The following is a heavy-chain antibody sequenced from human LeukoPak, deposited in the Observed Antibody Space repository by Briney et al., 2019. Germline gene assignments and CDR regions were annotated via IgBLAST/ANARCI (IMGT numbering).Heavy chain of an antibody. J-gene: IGHJ4*02. V-gene: IGHV3-21*01. CDR3: ASTLGYCSSTSCAKSDY. D-gene: IGHD2-2*01. CDR1: GFTFSSYS. CDR2: ISNSRSYI. Sequence: GGSLRLSCAASGFTFSSYSMNWVRQAPGKGLEWVSSISNSRSYIYYADSVKGRFTISRDNAKNLLYLQMNSLRAEDTAVYYCASTLGYCSSTSCAKSDYWGQGTLVTVSS.